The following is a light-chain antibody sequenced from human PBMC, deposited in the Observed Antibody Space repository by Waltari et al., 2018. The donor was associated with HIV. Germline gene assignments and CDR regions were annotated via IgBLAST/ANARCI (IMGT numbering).Light chain of an antibody. Sequence: QSALTQPASVSGSPGQSITISCSGTNSDVGGYNYVSWYQQHPGKAPKLIIFDVSHRPSWLSNRFSGAKYGNTASLTISGLQAEDEADYYCSSYTRSTTLDAVFGTGTKVSVL. CDR1: NSDVGGYNY. CDR2: DVS. J-gene: IGLJ1*01. V-gene: IGLV2-14*03. CDR3: SSYTRSTTLDAV.